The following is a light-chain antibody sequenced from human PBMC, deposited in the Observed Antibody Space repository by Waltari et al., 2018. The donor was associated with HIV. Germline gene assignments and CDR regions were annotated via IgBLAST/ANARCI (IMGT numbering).Light chain of an antibody. J-gene: IGKJ2*03. Sequence: EIVMTQSPATLSVSPGERATLSCRASQRVRSNLAWYQQKPGQAPRLLVYGASTSATGIPARFSASWSGTEFTLTISGLQSEDFAVYYCQQYDNWPPYMYSFGQGTKLEI. CDR1: QRVRSN. CDR3: QQYDNWPPYMYS. CDR2: GAS. V-gene: IGKV3-15*01.